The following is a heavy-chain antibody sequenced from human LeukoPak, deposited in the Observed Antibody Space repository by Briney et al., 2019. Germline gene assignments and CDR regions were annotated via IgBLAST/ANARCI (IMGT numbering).Heavy chain of an antibody. V-gene: IGHV1-2*02. CDR1: GYTFTSYY. Sequence: ASVKVSCKASGYTFTSYYMHWVRQAPGQGLEWMGWINPNSGGTNYAQKFQGRVTMTRDTSISTAYLELNRLRSDDTAVYYCARVSDYYSYMDVWGKGTTVTISS. J-gene: IGHJ6*03. CDR2: INPNSGGT. CDR3: ARVSDYYSYMDV.